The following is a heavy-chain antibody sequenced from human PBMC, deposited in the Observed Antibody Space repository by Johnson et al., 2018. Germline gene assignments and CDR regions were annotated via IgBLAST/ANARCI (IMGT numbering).Heavy chain of an antibody. CDR1: GFTFDDFV. CDR3: AKDPSHSSYFYYMDV. Sequence: VQLVQSGGGLVQPGRSXRLSCAASGFTFDDFVMHWVRQPPGKGLEWVSGISWNSGRVAYAESVKGRFTISRDNAKTSLYLQMNSLTPEDTAVYYCAKDPSHSSYFYYMDVWGQGTTVTVSS. J-gene: IGHJ6*03. CDR2: ISWNSGRV. V-gene: IGHV3-9*01.